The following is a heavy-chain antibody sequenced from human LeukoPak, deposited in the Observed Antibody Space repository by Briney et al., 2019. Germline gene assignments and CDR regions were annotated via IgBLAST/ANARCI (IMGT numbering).Heavy chain of an antibody. CDR2: ISGSGGST. D-gene: IGHD4-17*01. Sequence: GGSLRLSCAASGFTFSSYAMSWVRQAPGKGLEWVSAISGSGGSTYYADSVKGRFTISRDNSKNTLYLQMNSLRAEDTAVYYCAKAIYGDYDQSEYYFDYWGQGTLVTVSS. J-gene: IGHJ4*02. V-gene: IGHV3-23*01. CDR3: AKAIYGDYDQSEYYFDY. CDR1: GFTFSSYA.